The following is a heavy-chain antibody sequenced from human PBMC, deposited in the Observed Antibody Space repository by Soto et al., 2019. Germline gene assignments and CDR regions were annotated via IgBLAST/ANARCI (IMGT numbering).Heavy chain of an antibody. J-gene: IGHJ4*02. Sequence: QVQLVQSGAEVKKPGSSVKVSCKTSGDIFSGYSISWVRQAPGQGLEWMGGIIPIFGTTNYAQRFHGRVTITADKSTSKVYMELYSLKSEDTAVYYCARDLGGGYDPGDYWGQGTLVTVSS. CDR3: ARDLGGGYDPGDY. D-gene: IGHD5-12*01. CDR1: GDIFSGYS. CDR2: IIPIFGTT. V-gene: IGHV1-69*14.